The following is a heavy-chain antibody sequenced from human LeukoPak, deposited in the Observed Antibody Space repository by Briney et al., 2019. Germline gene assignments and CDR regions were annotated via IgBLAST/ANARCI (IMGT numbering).Heavy chain of an antibody. CDR1: GGSMNNYY. CDR2: IHYTGIT. CDR3: ARILEGSGAAFDI. V-gene: IGHV4-59*01. J-gene: IGHJ3*02. Sequence: SATLSLSCLVSGGSMNNYYWSWIRPPPGKGLEWIAYIHYTGITNYNPFLKSRVTISLDTSKNQFSLKLNSVTAADTAFYYCARILEGSGAAFDIWGQGTMVTVSS. D-gene: IGHD1-26*01.